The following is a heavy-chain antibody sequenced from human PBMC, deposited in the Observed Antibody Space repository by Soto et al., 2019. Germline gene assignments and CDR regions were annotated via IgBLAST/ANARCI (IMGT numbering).Heavy chain of an antibody. Sequence: PGGSLRLSCAASGFTFSSYSMNWVRQAPGKGLEWVSYISSSSSTIYYADSVKGRFTISRDNAKNSLYLQMNSLRAEDTAVYYCASGLRFLEWLPSPFDYWGQGTLVTVSS. CDR2: ISSSSSTI. D-gene: IGHD3-3*01. CDR1: GFTFSSYS. J-gene: IGHJ4*02. V-gene: IGHV3-48*01. CDR3: ASGLRFLEWLPSPFDY.